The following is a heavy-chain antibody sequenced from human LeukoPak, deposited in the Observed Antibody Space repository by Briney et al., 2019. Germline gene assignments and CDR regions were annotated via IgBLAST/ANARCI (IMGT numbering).Heavy chain of an antibody. Sequence: GGSLRLSCAASGFTFSSYWMTWVRQAPGKGLEWVANIKEDGSEKYYVDSVKGRFSISRDNAKNSLYLQMNSLRAEDTAVYYCARHILGHTLYYDSRGYFDYWGQGTLVTVSS. J-gene: IGHJ4*02. CDR1: GFTFSSYW. CDR2: IKEDGSEK. V-gene: IGHV3-7*03. D-gene: IGHD3-22*01. CDR3: ARHILGHTLYYDSRGYFDY.